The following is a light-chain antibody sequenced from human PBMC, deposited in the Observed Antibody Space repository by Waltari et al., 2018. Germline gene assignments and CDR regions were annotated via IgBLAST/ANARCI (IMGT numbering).Light chain of an antibody. CDR1: QSVSSN. Sequence: EIVITQSPAALPLPPGESATRSCSASQSVSSNLAWYQHKPGQPPRLLISGASTRATGVPARFSGSGSGTEFTLTISSLQSEDSAIYYCQQYNTWPPSTFGQGTKLEIK. CDR2: GAS. V-gene: IGKV3-15*01. J-gene: IGKJ2*02. CDR3: QQYNTWPPST.